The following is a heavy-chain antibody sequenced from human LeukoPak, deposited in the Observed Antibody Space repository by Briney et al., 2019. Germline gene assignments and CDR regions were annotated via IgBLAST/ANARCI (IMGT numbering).Heavy chain of an antibody. J-gene: IGHJ4*02. CDR1: GFTFSSYA. Sequence: PGGSLRLSCAASGFTFSSYAMSWVRQAPGKGLEWVSAISGSGGSTYYADSVKGRFTISRDNAKNSLYLQMNSLRAEDTAVYYCARVSLGDMVVTAIPPFYFDYWGQGTLVTVSS. D-gene: IGHD2-21*02. CDR3: ARVSLGDMVVTAIPPFYFDY. CDR2: ISGSGGST. V-gene: IGHV3-23*01.